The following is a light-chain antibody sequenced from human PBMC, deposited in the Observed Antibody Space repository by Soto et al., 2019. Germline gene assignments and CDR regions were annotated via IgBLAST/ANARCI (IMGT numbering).Light chain of an antibody. CDR3: QQTYGTPYT. CDR1: QWMSNY. V-gene: IGKV1-39*01. CDR2: AAS. Sequence: DIHMTQSPSSLSASVGDRVTITCRASQWMSNYLNWYQQKPGKAPKLLIYAASSLQSGVPSRFGGSGSGTDFTLTISSLQPDDFATYYCQQTYGTPYTFGQGTKLQIK. J-gene: IGKJ2*01.